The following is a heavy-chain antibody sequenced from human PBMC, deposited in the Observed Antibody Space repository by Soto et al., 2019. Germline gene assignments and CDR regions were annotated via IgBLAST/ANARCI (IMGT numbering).Heavy chain of an antibody. CDR2: ISYHGSNK. Sequence: GGSLRVSCAASGFTFSTSAMHGFRQAPGKGLEWVALISYHGSNKYYADSVEGRFTISRDNSKNTLYLQMNSLRAEDTAAYYCARDLNKYADYWGQGTLVTVSP. D-gene: IGHD2-8*01. CDR1: GFTFSTSA. J-gene: IGHJ4*02. CDR3: ARDLNKYADY. V-gene: IGHV3-30-3*01.